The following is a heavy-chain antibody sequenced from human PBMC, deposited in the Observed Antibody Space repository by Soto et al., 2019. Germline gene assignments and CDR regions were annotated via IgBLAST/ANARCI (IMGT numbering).Heavy chain of an antibody. J-gene: IGHJ4*02. V-gene: IGHV3-30-3*01. D-gene: IGHD5-12*01. CDR3: ARVIEAVANTPLDY. CDR2: ISYDGSNK. CDR1: GFTFSSYA. Sequence: QVQLVESGGGVVQPGRSLRLSCAASGFTFSSYAIHWVRQAPGKGLEWVALISYDGSNKYYADSVRGRFTISRDNSKSTLYLQMHSLKAEDTAVYYCARVIEAVANTPLDYWGQGTRVTVSS.